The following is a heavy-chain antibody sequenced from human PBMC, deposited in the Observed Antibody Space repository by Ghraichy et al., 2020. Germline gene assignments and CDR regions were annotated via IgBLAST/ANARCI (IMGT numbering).Heavy chain of an antibody. V-gene: IGHV3-48*02. CDR2: ITSSSRTI. J-gene: IGHJ6*02. CDR3: ARASRVVRFFYYDGMDV. D-gene: IGHD4-23*01. Sequence: GESLNISCVGSGFTFSGYSMNWVRQSPGKGLEWVSYITSSSRTISYADSVKGRFTISRDNAQNSVYLQMNSLRDEDTAVYYCARASRVVRFFYYDGMDVWGQGTTVTVSS. CDR1: GFTFSGYS.